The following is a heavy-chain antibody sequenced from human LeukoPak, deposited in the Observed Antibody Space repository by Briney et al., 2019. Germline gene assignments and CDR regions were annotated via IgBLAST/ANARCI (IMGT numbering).Heavy chain of an antibody. CDR2: ISGSGGST. V-gene: IGHV3-23*01. Sequence: GASLRLSCAASGFTFSSYAMSWVRQAPGKGLEWVSAISGSGGSTYYADSVKGRFTISRDNSKNTLYLQMNSLRAEDTAVYYCAKICGMATIFNAFDIWGQGTMVTVSS. CDR1: GFTFSSYA. J-gene: IGHJ3*02. CDR3: AKICGMATIFNAFDI. D-gene: IGHD5-24*01.